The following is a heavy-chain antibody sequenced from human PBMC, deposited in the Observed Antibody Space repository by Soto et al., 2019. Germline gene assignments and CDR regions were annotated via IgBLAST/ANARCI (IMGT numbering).Heavy chain of an antibody. D-gene: IGHD4-17*01. CDR3: ARNGVPRSYGDYLVWFDP. Sequence: SETLSLTCTVSGGSISSGGYYWSWIRQHPGKGLEWIGYIYYSGSTYYNPSLKSRVTISVDTSKNQFSLKLSSVTAADTAVYYCARNGVPRSYGDYLVWFDPWGQGTLVTVAS. V-gene: IGHV4-31*03. CDR1: GGSISSGGYY. J-gene: IGHJ5*02. CDR2: IYYSGST.